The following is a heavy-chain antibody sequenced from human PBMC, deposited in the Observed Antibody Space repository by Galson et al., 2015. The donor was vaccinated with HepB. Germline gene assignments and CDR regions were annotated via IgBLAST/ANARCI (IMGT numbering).Heavy chain of an antibody. CDR2: ISYDGSNK. CDR1: GFTFSSYA. CDR3: ARDAPGDI. V-gene: IGHV3-30*04. J-gene: IGHJ3*02. Sequence: SLRLSCAASGFTFSSYAMHWVRQAPGKGLEWVAVISYDGSNKYYADSVKGRFTISRDNSKNTLYLQMNSLRAEDTAVYYCARDAPGDIWGQGTMVTVSS.